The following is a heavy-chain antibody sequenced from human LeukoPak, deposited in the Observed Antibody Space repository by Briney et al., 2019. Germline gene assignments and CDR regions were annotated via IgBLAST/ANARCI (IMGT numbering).Heavy chain of an antibody. CDR3: ARDRRYYYDSRLDY. V-gene: IGHV3-48*03. CDR1: GFTFSSYE. Sequence: QLGGSRRLPCAASGFTFSSYEMNWVRQAPGKGLEWVSYISSSGSTIYYADSVKGRFTISRGNAKNSLYLQMNSLRAEDTAVYYCARDRRYYYDSRLDYWGQGALGTASS. D-gene: IGHD3-22*01. J-gene: IGHJ4*02. CDR2: ISSSGSTI.